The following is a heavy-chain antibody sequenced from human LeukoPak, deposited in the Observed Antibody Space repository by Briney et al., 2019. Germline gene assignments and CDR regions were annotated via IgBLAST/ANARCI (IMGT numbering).Heavy chain of an antibody. V-gene: IGHV1-18*01. CDR3: AREKDMLAESGSLWVGIDY. CDR2: ISAHNGHT. D-gene: IGHD2-15*01. J-gene: IGHJ4*02. CDR1: GGTFSSYA. Sequence: ASVKVSCKASGGTFSSYAISWVRQAPGQGLEWMAWISAHNGHTNYAQKFQDRVTLTIDRSRTTAYMELKSLRSDDTAVYYCAREKDMLAESGSLWVGIDYWGQGTLVTVSS.